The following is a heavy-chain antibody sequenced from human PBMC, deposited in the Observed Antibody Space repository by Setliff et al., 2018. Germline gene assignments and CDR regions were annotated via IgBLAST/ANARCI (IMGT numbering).Heavy chain of an antibody. V-gene: IGHV4-38-2*01. J-gene: IGHJ2*01. Sequence: LSLTCAVSDFSVGSVYYWGWIRQPPGRGLEWIANIYYSGTTHYSPSFESRVTMSVDTSKNQVSLKLSSVTAADSALYYCARTSTGRYFDFWGRGTLVTAPQ. D-gene: IGHD2-2*01. CDR2: IYYSGTT. CDR1: DFSVGSVYY. CDR3: ARTSTGRYFDF.